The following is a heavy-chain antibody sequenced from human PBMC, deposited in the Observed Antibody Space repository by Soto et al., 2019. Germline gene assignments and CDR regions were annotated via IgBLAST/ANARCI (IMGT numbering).Heavy chain of an antibody. CDR3: ARIGYCSGGSCYPMGAFDI. V-gene: IGHV1-2*04. CDR1: GYTFTGYY. CDR2: INPNSGGT. J-gene: IGHJ3*02. D-gene: IGHD2-15*01. Sequence: ASVKVSCKASGYTFTGYYMHWVRQAPGQGLEWMGWINPNSGGTNYAQMFQGWVTMTRDTSISTAYMELSRLRSDDTAVYYCARIGYCSGGSCYPMGAFDIWGQGTMVTVSS.